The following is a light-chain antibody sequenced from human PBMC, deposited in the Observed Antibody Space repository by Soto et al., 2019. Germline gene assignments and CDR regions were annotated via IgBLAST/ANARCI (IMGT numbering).Light chain of an antibody. CDR3: SSYTRSSTWV. J-gene: IGLJ3*02. V-gene: IGLV2-14*01. CDR2: EVN. Sequence: QSALTQPASVSGSPGQSITISCTGTSSDVGGYNYVSWYQQHPGKAPKLMIYEVNNRPSGVSNRFSGSKSGNTASLIISGLQAEDEADYYCSSYTRSSTWVFGGGTKVTVL. CDR1: SSDVGGYNY.